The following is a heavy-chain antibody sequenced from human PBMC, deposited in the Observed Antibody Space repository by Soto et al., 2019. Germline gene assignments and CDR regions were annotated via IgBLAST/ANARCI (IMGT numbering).Heavy chain of an antibody. V-gene: IGHV3-30*03. CDR1: GFTLTTYG. CDR3: ARDLYGSDWYNYFDP. Sequence: QVPLVESGGGVVQPGRSLRLSCAASGFTLTTYGMHWVRQAPGKGLEWVATISYDGISKHYTDSVEGRFTISRDNSNNAMYLQMNSLRAEDTAVYYCARDLYGSDWYNYFDPWGHGTLVTVSS. D-gene: IGHD6-19*01. CDR2: ISYDGISK. J-gene: IGHJ5*02.